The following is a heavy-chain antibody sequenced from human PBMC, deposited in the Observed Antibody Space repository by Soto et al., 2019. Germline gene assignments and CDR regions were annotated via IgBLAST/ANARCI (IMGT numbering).Heavy chain of an antibody. D-gene: IGHD3-22*01. CDR2: IRGNGASR. CDR3: AKARPLYYYDSGGYPFHY. Sequence: LRLSCAASGFTFSSYGMSWVRQAPRKGLEWVSTIRGNGASRYYADSVKGRFTISRDNSKNTLYLQMDSLRAEDTAVYYCAKARPLYYYDSGGYPFHYWGQGTLVTVSS. J-gene: IGHJ4*02. V-gene: IGHV3-23*01. CDR1: GFTFSSYG.